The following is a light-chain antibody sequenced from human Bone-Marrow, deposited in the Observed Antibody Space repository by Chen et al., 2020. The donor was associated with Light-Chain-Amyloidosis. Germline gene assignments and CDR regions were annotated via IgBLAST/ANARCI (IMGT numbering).Light chain of an antibody. CDR2: WAS. Sequence: DIVMTQSPDSLAVSLGERATINCKSSQSVLYSPNTKNSLAWYQQKPGQPPKLLIAWASTREPGVPDRFSGSGSRTDFVLTITSLQAEDVAVYYCQQYYTTPYTFGQGTKLEIK. V-gene: IGKV4-1*01. J-gene: IGKJ2*01. CDR1: QSVLYSPNTKNS. CDR3: QQYYTTPYT.